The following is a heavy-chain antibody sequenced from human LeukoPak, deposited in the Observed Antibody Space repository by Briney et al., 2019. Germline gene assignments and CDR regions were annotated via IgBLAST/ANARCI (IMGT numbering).Heavy chain of an antibody. Sequence: GGSLRLSCAASGFTFSSYGMHWVRQAPGKGLEWVAVISYDGSNKYYADSVKGRFTISRDNSKNTLYLQMNSLRAEDTAVYYCARDDVVPAARGFDYWGQGTLVTVSS. J-gene: IGHJ4*02. CDR1: GFTFSSYG. D-gene: IGHD2-2*01. CDR2: ISYDGSNK. V-gene: IGHV3-30*19. CDR3: ARDDVVPAARGFDY.